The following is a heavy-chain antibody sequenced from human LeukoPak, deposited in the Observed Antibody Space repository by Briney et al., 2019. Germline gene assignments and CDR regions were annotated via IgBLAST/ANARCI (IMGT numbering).Heavy chain of an antibody. CDR2: ITPILGIA. V-gene: IGHV1-69*04. D-gene: IGHD3-3*01. J-gene: IGHJ6*03. CDR1: GGTLSSYT. CDR3: ARDLGVVSYYYYMDV. Sequence: SVKVSCKASGGTLSSYTISWVRQAPGQGPEWMGRITPILGIANYAQKFQGRVTITADKSTSTAYMGLSSLRSEDTAVYYCARDLGVVSYYYYMDVWGKGTTVTVSS.